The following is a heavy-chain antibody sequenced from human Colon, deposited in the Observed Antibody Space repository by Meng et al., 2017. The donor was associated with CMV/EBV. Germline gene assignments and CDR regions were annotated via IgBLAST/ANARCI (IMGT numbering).Heavy chain of an antibody. Sequence: GESLKISCAASGFTFSSYTMNWVRQAPAKGLEWVSSISSSSSYIYYADSVKGRFTISRDNAKNSLYLQMNSLRAEDTAVYYCARVLNLLMITFGGPSSASFDYWGQGTLVTVSS. D-gene: IGHD3-16*01. V-gene: IGHV3-21*01. CDR3: ARVLNLLMITFGGPSSASFDY. CDR1: GFTFSSYT. CDR2: ISSSSSYI. J-gene: IGHJ4*02.